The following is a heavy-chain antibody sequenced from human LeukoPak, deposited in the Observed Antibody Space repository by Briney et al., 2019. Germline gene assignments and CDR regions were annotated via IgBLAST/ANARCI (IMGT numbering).Heavy chain of an antibody. CDR2: ISYDGSNK. CDR1: GFTFSSYG. D-gene: IGHD6-13*01. J-gene: IGHJ5*02. V-gene: IGHV3-30*18. Sequence: GGSLRLSCAASGFTFSSYGMHWVRQAPGKGLEWVAVISYDGSNKYYADSVKGRFTISRDNSKNTLYLQMNSLRAEDTAVYYCAKKYSSSWYVWFDPWGQGTLVTVSS. CDR3: AKKYSSSWYVWFDP.